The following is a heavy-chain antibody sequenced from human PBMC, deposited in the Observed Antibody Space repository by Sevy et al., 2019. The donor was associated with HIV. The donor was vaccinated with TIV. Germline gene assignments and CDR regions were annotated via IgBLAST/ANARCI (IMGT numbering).Heavy chain of an antibody. CDR1: GFTFSSYG. CDR2: IWYDGSNK. V-gene: IGHV3-33*01. D-gene: IGHD6-19*01. CDR3: ARERSWLDAFNI. J-gene: IGHJ3*02. Sequence: GGSLRLSCAASGFTFSSYGMHWVRQAPGRGLEWVAVIWYDGSNKYYADSVKGRFTISRDNSKNMLYLQMNSLRAEDTAVYFCARERSWLDAFNIWGQGTVVTVSS.